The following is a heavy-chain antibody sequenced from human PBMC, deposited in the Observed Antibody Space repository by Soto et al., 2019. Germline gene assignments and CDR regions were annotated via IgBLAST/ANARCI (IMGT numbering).Heavy chain of an antibody. D-gene: IGHD3-22*01. Sequence: ASVKVSCKASGYTFTSYAMHWVRQAPGQRLEWMGWINAGNGNTKYSQKFQGRVTITRDTSASTAYMQLSGLRDDDTAVYYCARGVSYDESGHYLRLVFDYWGQGALVTVSS. V-gene: IGHV1-3*01. CDR3: ARGVSYDESGHYLRLVFDY. CDR2: INAGNGNT. J-gene: IGHJ4*02. CDR1: GYTFTSYA.